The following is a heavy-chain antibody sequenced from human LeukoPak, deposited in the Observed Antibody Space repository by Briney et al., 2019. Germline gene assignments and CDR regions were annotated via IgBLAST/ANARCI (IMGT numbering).Heavy chain of an antibody. CDR1: GGSVSSGSYY. D-gene: IGHD2-15*01. CDR3: ARDSCGGGSCYPGY. CDR2: IYYSGST. Sequence: PSETLSLTCTVSGGSVSSGSYYWSWIRQPPGKGLEWIGYIYYSGSTNYNPSLKSRVTISADTSKNQFSLKLSSVTAADTAVYYCARDSCGGGSCYPGYWGQGTLVTVSS. J-gene: IGHJ4*02. V-gene: IGHV4-61*01.